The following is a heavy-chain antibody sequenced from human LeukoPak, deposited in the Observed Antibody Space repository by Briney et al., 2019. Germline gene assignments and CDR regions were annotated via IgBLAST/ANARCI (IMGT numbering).Heavy chain of an antibody. CDR2: IYPGDSDT. CDR3: ARRAAGDENWFDP. D-gene: IGHD6-13*01. CDR1: GSSFTSYW. J-gene: IGHJ5*02. Sequence: GESLKTSCKGSGSSFTSYWIGWVRQMPGKGLEWMGIIYPGDSDTRYSPSFQGQVTISADKSISTAYLQWISLKASDTAMYYCARRAAGDENWFDPWGQGTLVTVSP. V-gene: IGHV5-51*01.